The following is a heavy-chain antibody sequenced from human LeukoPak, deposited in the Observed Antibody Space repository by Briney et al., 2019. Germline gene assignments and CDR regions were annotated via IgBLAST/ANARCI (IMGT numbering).Heavy chain of an antibody. Sequence: GGSLRLSCAASGFIFSSDEMTWVRQAPGKGLESVSFISSSADTILYADSVKGRFTISRDNAKNSLYLQMNSLRAEDTAVYYCARLGQQLIGHWGQGTLVTVSS. J-gene: IGHJ4*02. CDR3: ARLGQQLIGH. CDR2: ISSSADTI. CDR1: GFIFSSDE. V-gene: IGHV3-48*03. D-gene: IGHD6-13*01.